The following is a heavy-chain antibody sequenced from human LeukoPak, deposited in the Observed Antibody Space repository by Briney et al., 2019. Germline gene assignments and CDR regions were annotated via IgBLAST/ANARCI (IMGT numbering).Heavy chain of an antibody. D-gene: IGHD6-19*01. CDR2: IYYRGST. CDR3: ARHVSYSSGWYARLGGSFDY. CDR1: GGSISSSSYY. Sequence: SETLSLTCTVSGGSISSSSYYWGWIRQPPGKGLEWIGSIYYRGSTYYNPSLKSRVTISVDTSKNQFSLKLRSVTAADTAVYYCARHVSYSSGWYARLGGSFDYWGQGTLVTVSS. J-gene: IGHJ4*02. V-gene: IGHV4-39*01.